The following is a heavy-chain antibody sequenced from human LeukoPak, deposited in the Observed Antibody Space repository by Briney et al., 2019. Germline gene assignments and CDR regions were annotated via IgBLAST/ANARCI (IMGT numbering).Heavy chain of an antibody. CDR2: ISYDETNK. J-gene: IGHJ4*02. V-gene: IGHV3-30*01. Sequence: PGGSLRLSCAASGFTFSSYVMHWVRQAPGKGLEWVALISYDETNKYYADSVKGRFTISRDNSKNTLYLQMNSLRPEDTTVYYCARENYDMLTGEFDYWGQGALVTVSS. CDR3: ARENYDMLTGEFDY. CDR1: GFTFSSYV. D-gene: IGHD3-9*01.